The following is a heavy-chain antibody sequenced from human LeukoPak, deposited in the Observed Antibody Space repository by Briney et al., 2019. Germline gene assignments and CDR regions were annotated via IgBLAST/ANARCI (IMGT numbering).Heavy chain of an antibody. CDR3: ARDWGIDQGVVNP. CDR1: GYTFTSYY. CDR2: INPSGGST. D-gene: IGHD3-3*01. V-gene: IGHV1-46*01. Sequence: ASVKVSCKASGYTFTSYYMHWVRQAPGQGLEWMGIINPSGGSTSYAQKFQGRVTMTRDMSTSTVYMELSSLRSEDTAVYYCARDWGIDQGVVNPWGQGTLVTVSS. J-gene: IGHJ5*02.